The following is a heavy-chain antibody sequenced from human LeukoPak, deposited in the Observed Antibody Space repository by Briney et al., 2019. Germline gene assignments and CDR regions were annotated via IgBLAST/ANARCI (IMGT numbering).Heavy chain of an antibody. Sequence: GRSLRLSCAASGFTFSSYGMHWVRQAPGKGLEWVAVISYDGSNKYYADSVKGRFTISRDNSKNTLYLRMNSLRAEDTAVYYCASLYDTNAFDIWGQGTMVTVSS. V-gene: IGHV3-30*03. D-gene: IGHD3-16*01. CDR3: ASLYDTNAFDI. CDR1: GFTFSSYG. CDR2: ISYDGSNK. J-gene: IGHJ3*02.